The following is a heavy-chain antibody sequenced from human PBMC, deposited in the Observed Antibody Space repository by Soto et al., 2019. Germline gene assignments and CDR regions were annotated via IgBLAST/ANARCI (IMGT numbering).Heavy chain of an antibody. V-gene: IGHV1-69*13. CDR1: GGTFSSYA. J-gene: IGHJ5*02. Sequence: SVKVSCKASGGTFSSYAISWVRQAPGQGLEWMGGIIPFFGTANYAQKFQVRVTFTADESTSTAYIELSSLRSEDTAVYYCARDSSCSGGSCYSGHNNWFDPWGQGTLVTVSS. D-gene: IGHD2-15*01. CDR2: IIPFFGTA. CDR3: ARDSSCSGGSCYSGHNNWFDP.